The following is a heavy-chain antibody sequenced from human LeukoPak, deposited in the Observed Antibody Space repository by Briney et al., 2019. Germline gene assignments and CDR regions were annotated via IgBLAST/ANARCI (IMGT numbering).Heavy chain of an antibody. J-gene: IGHJ4*02. CDR3: ARGGYCSGGVCPTGKY. V-gene: IGHV3-48*01. Sequence: PGGSLRLSCAASGFTFSSYSMNWVRQAPGKGLEWVSYISSSSSTIYYADSVKGRFTISRDNAKNSLYLQMNSLRAEDTAVYYCARGGYCSGGVCPTGKYWGQGTLVTVSS. CDR2: ISSSSSTI. D-gene: IGHD2-8*02. CDR1: GFTFSSYS.